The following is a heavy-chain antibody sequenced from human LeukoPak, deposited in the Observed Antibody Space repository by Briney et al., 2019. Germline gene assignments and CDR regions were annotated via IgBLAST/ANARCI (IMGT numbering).Heavy chain of an antibody. V-gene: IGHV3-7*01. Sequence: GGSLRLSCAASGMTFRSHWMTWVRQTTGKGLQWLATIKSDGSEIYYLDSVKGRFTISRDNAKNSLYLQMNSLRADDSAVYYCARYCTFRTCSATNFDAWGQGTLVTVSS. CDR3: ARYCTFRTCSATNFDA. J-gene: IGHJ4*02. D-gene: IGHD2-8*01. CDR1: GMTFRSHW. CDR2: IKSDGSEI.